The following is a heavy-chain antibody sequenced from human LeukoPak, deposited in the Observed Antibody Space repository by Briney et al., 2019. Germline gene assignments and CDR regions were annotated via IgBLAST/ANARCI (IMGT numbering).Heavy chain of an antibody. CDR3: ARGVTLIAARVVYYYMDV. Sequence: SETLSLTCTVSGGSISTYYWSWIRQPAGKGLEWIGRIYTSGSTNYNPSLKSRVTMSVDTSKNQFSLKLSSVTAADTAVCYCARGVTLIAARVVYYYMDVWGKGTTVTVSS. V-gene: IGHV4-4*07. J-gene: IGHJ6*03. CDR1: GGSISTYY. D-gene: IGHD6-6*01. CDR2: IYTSGST.